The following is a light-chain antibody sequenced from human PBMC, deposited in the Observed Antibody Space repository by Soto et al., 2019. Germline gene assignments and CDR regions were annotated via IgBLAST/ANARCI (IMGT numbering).Light chain of an antibody. Sequence: QSALTQPPSASGSPGQSVTISCTGTSSDVGGYNYVSWYQQHPGKVPKVMIYVVYKRPSGVPDRISGSKSGNTASLTVSGLQAADEADYYCISYAGFNNWGVFGGGTQLTVL. V-gene: IGLV2-8*01. CDR3: ISYAGFNNWGV. CDR2: VVY. CDR1: SSDVGGYNY. J-gene: IGLJ7*01.